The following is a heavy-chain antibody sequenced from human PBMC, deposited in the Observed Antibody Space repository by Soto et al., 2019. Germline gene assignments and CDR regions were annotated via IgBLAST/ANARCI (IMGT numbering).Heavy chain of an antibody. CDR3: ARETSTVVGRTNHGMDV. Sequence: SETLSLTCTVSGGSISSGDYYWRWVRQPPGKGLEWIGYIYYSGSTYYNPSLKSRVTISVDTSKNQFSLKLSSVTAADTAVYYCARETSTVVGRTNHGMDVWGQGTTVTVSS. J-gene: IGHJ6*02. CDR1: GGSISSGDYY. V-gene: IGHV4-30-4*01. CDR2: IYYSGST. D-gene: IGHD2-15*01.